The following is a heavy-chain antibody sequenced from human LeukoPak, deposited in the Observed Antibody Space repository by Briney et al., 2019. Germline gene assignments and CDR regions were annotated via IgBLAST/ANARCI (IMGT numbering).Heavy chain of an antibody. Sequence: GGSLRLSCAASGVNIAPYWMHWVRQVPGKGLVWVSRINSEGNITNYADSVKGRFTISRDNAKNTLYLQINSLGADDTAVYYCARDNGFSLFATWGPGTLVTVSS. CDR3: ARDNGFSLFAT. D-gene: IGHD5-18*01. J-gene: IGHJ5*02. V-gene: IGHV3-74*01. CDR2: INSEGNIT. CDR1: GVNIAPYW.